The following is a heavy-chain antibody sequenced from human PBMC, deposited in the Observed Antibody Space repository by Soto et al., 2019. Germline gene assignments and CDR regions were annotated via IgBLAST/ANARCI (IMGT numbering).Heavy chain of an antibody. CDR1: GFTFSSYA. V-gene: IGHV3-23*01. CDR2: IGGSGGST. J-gene: IGHJ6*03. CDR3: AKYNNYYYYYYMDV. Sequence: GGSLRLSCAASGFTFSSYAMSWVRQAPGKGLEWVSAIGGSGGSTYYADSVKGRFTISRDNSKNTLYLQMNSLRAEDTAVYYCAKYNNYYYYYYMDVWGKGTTVTVSS. D-gene: IGHD1-1*01.